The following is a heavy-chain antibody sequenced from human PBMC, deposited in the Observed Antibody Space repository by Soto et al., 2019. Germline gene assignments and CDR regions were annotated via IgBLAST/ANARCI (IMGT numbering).Heavy chain of an antibody. J-gene: IGHJ4*02. V-gene: IGHV3-9*01. CDR2: ISWNGNII. CDR3: AKGGPDAFCGGSRCYFDS. CDR1: GFTFDDYA. Sequence: EVQLVESGGGLVQPGRSLRLSCAASGFTFDDYAMHWVRRVPGKGLEWVSSISWNGNIIGYADSVKGGFSISRDNAKNSLYLQMNSLRPEDTALYYCAKGGPDAFCGGSRCYFDSRGQGTLVTVSS. D-gene: IGHD2-15*01.